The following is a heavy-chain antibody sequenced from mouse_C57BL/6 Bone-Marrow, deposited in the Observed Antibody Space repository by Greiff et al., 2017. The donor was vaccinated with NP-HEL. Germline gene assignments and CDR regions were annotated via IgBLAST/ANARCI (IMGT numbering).Heavy chain of an antibody. V-gene: IGHV1-55*01. J-gene: IGHJ4*01. CDR1: GYTFTSYW. D-gene: IGHD4-1*01. CDR3: ASCWERDYYAMDY. Sequence: QVQLQQPGAELVKPGASVKMSCKASGYTFTSYWITWVKQRPGQGLEWIGDIYPGSGSTNYNEKFKSKATLTVDTSSSTAYMKLSSLTSEVSAVYYCASCWERDYYAMDYWGQGTSVTVSS. CDR2: IYPGSGST.